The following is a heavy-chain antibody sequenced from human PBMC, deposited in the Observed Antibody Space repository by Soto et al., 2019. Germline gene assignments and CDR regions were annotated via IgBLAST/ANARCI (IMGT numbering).Heavy chain of an antibody. J-gene: IGHJ4*02. CDR2: ISAYNGNT. CDR1: GYTFTSYG. D-gene: IGHD6-13*01. CDR3: ARVDAAIAAAGTNY. Sequence: QVQLVQSGAEVKKPGASVKVSCKASGYTFTSYGISWVRQAPGQGLEWMGWISAYNGNTNYAQKLQGRVTMTTDTXXRTAYMELRSLRSDDTAVYYCARVDAAIAAAGTNYWGQGTLVTVSS. V-gene: IGHV1-18*01.